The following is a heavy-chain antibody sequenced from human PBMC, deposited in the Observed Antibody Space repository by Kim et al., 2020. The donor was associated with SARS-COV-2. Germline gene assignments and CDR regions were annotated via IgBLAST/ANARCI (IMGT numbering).Heavy chain of an antibody. CDR1: GYTFTSYY. J-gene: IGHJ4*02. CDR3: ARGPPVYYGILPGYYRDY. Sequence: ASVKVSCKASGYTFTSYYMHWVRQAPEQGLEWMGIINPSGGSTSYAQKFQGRVTMTRDTSTSTVYMELSSLRSEDTAVYYCARGPPVYYGILPGYYRDYWGQGTLVPVPS. V-gene: IGHV1-46*01. D-gene: IGHD3-9*01. CDR2: INPSGGST.